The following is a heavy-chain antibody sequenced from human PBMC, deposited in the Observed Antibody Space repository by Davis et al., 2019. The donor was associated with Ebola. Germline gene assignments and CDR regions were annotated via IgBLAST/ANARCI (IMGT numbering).Heavy chain of an antibody. CDR1: GFTFSNYV. D-gene: IGHD3-3*01. CDR3: VKDFGFGMDV. V-gene: IGHV3-23*01. J-gene: IGHJ6*02. Sequence: GESLKISCAASGFTFSNYVMNWVRQAPGKGLEWVSTISGSGATTHYADSVKGRFTISRDNSKNIVHLQMNSLRPEDTAVYYYVKDFGFGMDVWGQGTTVTVSS. CDR2: ISGSGATT.